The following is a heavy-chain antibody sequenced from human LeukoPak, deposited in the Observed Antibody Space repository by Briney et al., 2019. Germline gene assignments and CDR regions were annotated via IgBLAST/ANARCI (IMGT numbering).Heavy chain of an antibody. J-gene: IGHJ4*02. Sequence: SETLSLTCTVSGGSISSYDWSWIRQPPGKGLEWIGYIYYTGSTKYNASLKSRVTISVDTSKNQFSLKVSSVTAADTAVYYCARLRPSIGAAGTFDYWGQGTLVTVSS. CDR2: IYYTGST. D-gene: IGHD6-13*01. V-gene: IGHV4-59*08. CDR3: ARLRPSIGAAGTFDY. CDR1: GGSISSYD.